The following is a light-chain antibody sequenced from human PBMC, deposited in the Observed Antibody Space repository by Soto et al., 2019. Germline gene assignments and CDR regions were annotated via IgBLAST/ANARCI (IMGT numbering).Light chain of an antibody. J-gene: IGLJ1*01. V-gene: IGLV1-44*01. Sequence: QSVLTQPHSASGTPGQRVTISCSGSSSNIGTSSVHWFQQLPGTAPKLLISTTNQRPSGVPERFSGSKSGTSASLAISGLQSEDEDDSDCAAWDDSMNGHVFGTGTKLTVL. CDR1: SSNIGTSS. CDR2: TTN. CDR3: AAWDDSMNGHV.